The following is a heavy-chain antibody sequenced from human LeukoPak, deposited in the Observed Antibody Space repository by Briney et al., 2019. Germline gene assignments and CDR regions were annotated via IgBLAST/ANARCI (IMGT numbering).Heavy chain of an antibody. V-gene: IGHV5-51*01. CDR2: IYPGDSDT. Sequence: GESLKISCQGSGYSFATYWIAWVRQMPGEGLEWMGIIYPGDSDTTYSPSFQGQVTISADRSATSAYLQWTSLKASDTAIYYCARQTGTGWYDYWGQGTLVTVSS. CDR1: GYSFATYW. D-gene: IGHD6-19*01. CDR3: ARQTGTGWYDY. J-gene: IGHJ4*02.